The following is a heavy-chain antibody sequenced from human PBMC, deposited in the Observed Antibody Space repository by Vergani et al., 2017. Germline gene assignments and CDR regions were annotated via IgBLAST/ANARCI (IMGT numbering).Heavy chain of an antibody. J-gene: IGHJ4*02. Sequence: QVQLQQWGAGLLKPSETLSLTCAVYGGSFSGYYWSWIRQPPGKGLEWIGEINHSGSTNYNPSLKSRVTISVDTSKNQFSLKLSSVTAADTAVYYCARGRGTGTTGRARMYFDYWGQGTLVTVSS. V-gene: IGHV4-34*01. CDR2: INHSGST. CDR3: ARGRGTGTTGRARMYFDY. D-gene: IGHD4-17*01. CDR1: GGSFSGYY.